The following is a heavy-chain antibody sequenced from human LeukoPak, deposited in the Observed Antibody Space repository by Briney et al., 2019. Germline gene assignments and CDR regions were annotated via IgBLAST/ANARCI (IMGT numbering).Heavy chain of an antibody. CDR2: ISGYNGKT. D-gene: IGHD2-21*02. CDR3: ARYGGGDTWYAHFGMDV. V-gene: IGHV1-18*01. Sequence: ASVKVSCKASGYTFTNYGVSWVRQAPGQGPEWMGWISGYNGKTNYAQKLEGRVTMTTATSTTTAYMELRSLRSDDTAVYYCARYGGGDTWYAHFGMDVWGQGTTVTVSS. CDR1: GYTFTNYG. J-gene: IGHJ6*02.